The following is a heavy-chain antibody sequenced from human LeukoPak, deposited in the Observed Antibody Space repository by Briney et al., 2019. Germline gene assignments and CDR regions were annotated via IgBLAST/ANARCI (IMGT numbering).Heavy chain of an antibody. D-gene: IGHD6-13*01. J-gene: IGHJ4*02. CDR1: GFTFSSYG. CDR3: ARVAAAGKGFDH. CDR2: IRYDGSNK. Sequence: GGSLRLSCAASGFTFSSYGMHWVRQAPGKGLEWVAFIRYDGSNKYYADSVKGRFTISRENAKNSLYLQMNSLRAGDTAAYYCARVAAAGKGFDHWGQGTLVTVSS. V-gene: IGHV3-30*02.